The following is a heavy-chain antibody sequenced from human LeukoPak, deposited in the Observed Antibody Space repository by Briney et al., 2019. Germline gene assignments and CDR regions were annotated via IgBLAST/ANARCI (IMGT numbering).Heavy chain of an antibody. Sequence: GGSLRLSCAASGFTFSSYNMNWVRQAPGQGLEWVSSISSSSSYIYYADSVKGRFTISRDNAKNSLYLQMNSPRVEDTAVYYCAREYSGSYYAGVTWFDPWGQGTLVTVSS. CDR1: GFTFSSYN. V-gene: IGHV3-21*01. D-gene: IGHD1-26*01. CDR3: AREYSGSYYAGVTWFDP. J-gene: IGHJ5*02. CDR2: ISSSSSYI.